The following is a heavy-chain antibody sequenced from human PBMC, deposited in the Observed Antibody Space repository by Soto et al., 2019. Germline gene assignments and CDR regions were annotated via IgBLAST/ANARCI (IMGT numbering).Heavy chain of an antibody. Sequence: GGSLRLSWAASGCTFSSHAMSWVRQAPGKGLEWVSAISGSGGSTYYADSVKGRFTISRDNSKNTLYLQMNSLRAEDTAVYYCAKDPGYCANGVRIGYNWFDPWGQGTLVTVSS. CDR1: GCTFSSHA. V-gene: IGHV3-23*01. J-gene: IGHJ5*02. D-gene: IGHD2-8*01. CDR2: ISGSGGST. CDR3: AKDPGYCANGVRIGYNWFDP.